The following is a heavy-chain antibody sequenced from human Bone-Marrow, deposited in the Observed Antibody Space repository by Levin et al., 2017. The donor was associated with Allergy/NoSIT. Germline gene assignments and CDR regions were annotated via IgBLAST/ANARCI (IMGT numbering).Heavy chain of an antibody. CDR1: GFTFDDYT. V-gene: IGHV3-43*01. D-gene: IGHD3-22*01. Sequence: GGSLRLSCAASGFTFDDYTMHWVRQAPGKGLEWVSLINWDGSSIRYADSVKGRFSVSRDNSKNSHYLQMNNLRPEDTALYFCAKDAAFYESSGEYYGGIDSWGQGTLVAVSS. CDR3: AKDAAFYESSGEYYGGIDS. CDR2: INWDGSSI. J-gene: IGHJ4*02.